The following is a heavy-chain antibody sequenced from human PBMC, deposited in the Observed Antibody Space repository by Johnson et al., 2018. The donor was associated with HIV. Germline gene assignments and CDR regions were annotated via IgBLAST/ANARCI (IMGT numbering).Heavy chain of an antibody. D-gene: IGHD6-13*01. J-gene: IGHJ3*02. CDR2: ISYDGSNK. CDR3: AKGYSSTWHDAFNI. CDR1: GFTFSSYA. V-gene: IGHV3-30-3*01. Sequence: QVQLVESGGGVVRHGGSLRLSCAAAGFTFSSYAMHWVRQAPGKGLEWVAVISYDGSNKYYADSVKGRFTISRDNSKNTLYLQMNSLRAEDTALYYCAKGYSSTWHDAFNIWGQGTMVTVSS.